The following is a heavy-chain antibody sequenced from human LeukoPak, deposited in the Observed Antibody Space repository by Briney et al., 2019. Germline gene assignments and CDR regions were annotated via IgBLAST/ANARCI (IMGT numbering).Heavy chain of an antibody. J-gene: IGHJ6*02. CDR3: ARGRGVAVSYGMDV. CDR1: GGSFSGYY. V-gene: IGHV4-34*01. D-gene: IGHD6-19*01. Sequence: SETLSLTCAVYGGSFSGYYWSWIRQPPGKGLEWIGEINHSGSTNYNPSLKSRVTISVDTSKNQFSLKLSSVTAADTAVYYCARGRGVAVSYGMDVWGQGTTVTVSS. CDR2: INHSGST.